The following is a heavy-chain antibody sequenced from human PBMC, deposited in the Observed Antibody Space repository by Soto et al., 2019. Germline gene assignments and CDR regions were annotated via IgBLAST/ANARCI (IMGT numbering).Heavy chain of an antibody. V-gene: IGHV3-30-3*01. CDR3: AKDRVYYGSGDLDY. CDR2: ISYDGSNK. CDR1: GFTFSSYA. Sequence: GGSLRLSCAASGFTFSSYAMHWVRQAPGKGLEWVAVISYDGSNKYYADSVKGRFTISRDNSKNTLYLQMNSLRAEDTAVYYCAKDRVYYGSGDLDYWGQGTLVTVSS. J-gene: IGHJ4*02. D-gene: IGHD3-10*01.